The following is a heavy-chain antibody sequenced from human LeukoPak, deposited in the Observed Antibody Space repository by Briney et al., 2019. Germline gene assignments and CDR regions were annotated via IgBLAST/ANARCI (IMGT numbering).Heavy chain of an antibody. CDR2: ISDSGGRT. CDR1: GFTFSNYG. D-gene: IGHD1-26*01. V-gene: IGHV3-23*01. Sequence: GESLRLSCAASGFTFSNYGMHWVRQAPGKGLEWVSGISDSGGRTYYADSVKGRFTISRDTSQATLYLQMNSLSAEDTVVYYCTKPPRSYRTFYHWGQGNLVTVSS. CDR3: TKPPRSYRTFYH. J-gene: IGHJ4*02.